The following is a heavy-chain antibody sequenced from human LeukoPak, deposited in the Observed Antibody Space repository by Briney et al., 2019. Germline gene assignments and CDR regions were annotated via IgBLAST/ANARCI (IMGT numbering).Heavy chain of an antibody. Sequence: GGSLRLSCAASGFTFTNYGMHWVRQAPGKGLEWVAFISFDGSNKYHADSVKGRFTISRDSSKNTLYLQMNSLRVEDTAVYYCARRAGAYSHPYDYWGQGTLVTVSS. D-gene: IGHD4/OR15-4a*01. CDR2: ISFDGSNK. V-gene: IGHV3-30*03. J-gene: IGHJ4*02. CDR1: GFTFTNYG. CDR3: ARRAGAYSHPYDY.